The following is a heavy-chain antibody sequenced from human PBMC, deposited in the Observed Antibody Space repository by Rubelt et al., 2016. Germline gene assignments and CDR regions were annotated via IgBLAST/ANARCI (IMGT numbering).Heavy chain of an antibody. CDR3: ARSLTASWELNFDY. J-gene: IGHJ4*02. CDR2: SYDGSNK. Sequence: SYDGSNKYYADSVKGRFTISRDNSKNTLYLQMNSLRAEDTAVYYCARSLTASWELNFDYWGQGTLVTVSS. V-gene: IGHV3-30*07. D-gene: IGHD4-23*01.